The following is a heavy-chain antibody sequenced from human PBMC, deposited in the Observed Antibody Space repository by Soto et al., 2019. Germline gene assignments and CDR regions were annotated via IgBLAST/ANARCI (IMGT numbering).Heavy chain of an antibody. CDR2: IYSGGST. D-gene: IGHD3-22*01. CDR1: GFTVSSNY. J-gene: IGHJ3*02. CDR3: ARDRRDSSGYSQDDAFDI. Sequence: HPGGSLRLSCAASGFTVSSNYMSWVRQAPGKGLEWVSVIYSGGSTYYADSVKGRFTISRDNSKNTLYLQMNSLRAEDTAVYYCARDRRDSSGYSQDDAFDIWGQGTMVTVSS. V-gene: IGHV3-53*01.